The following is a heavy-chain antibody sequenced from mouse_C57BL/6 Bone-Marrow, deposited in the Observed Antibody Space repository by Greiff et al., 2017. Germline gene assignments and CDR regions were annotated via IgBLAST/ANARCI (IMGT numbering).Heavy chain of an antibody. D-gene: IGHD2-3*01. CDR1: GFTFSSYG. J-gene: IGHJ4*01. CDR3: RRRWFGKGYAMDY. Sequence: EVKLVESGGDLVKPGGSLKLSCAASGFTFSSYGMSWVRQTPDKRLEWVATISSGGSYTYYPDNVKGRFTISRDNAKNTLYLQMSSLKSEDTAMXCGRRRWFGKGYAMDYWGQGTSVTVSS. CDR2: ISSGGSYT. V-gene: IGHV5-6*01.